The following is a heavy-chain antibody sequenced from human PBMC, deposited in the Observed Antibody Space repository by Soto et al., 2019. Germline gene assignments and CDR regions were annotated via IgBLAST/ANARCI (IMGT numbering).Heavy chain of an antibody. CDR1: GFTFSSYG. D-gene: IGHD3-22*01. J-gene: IGHJ4*02. V-gene: IGHV3-30*18. CDR3: AKDRRDYYDSSGYYYMFY. Sequence: QVQLVESGGGVVQPGRSLRLSCAASGFTFSSYGMHWVRQAPGKGLEWVAVISYDGSNKYYADSVKGRFTISRDNSKNTLYLQMNSLRAEDTAVYYCAKDRRDYYDSSGYYYMFYWGQGTLVTVS. CDR2: ISYDGSNK.